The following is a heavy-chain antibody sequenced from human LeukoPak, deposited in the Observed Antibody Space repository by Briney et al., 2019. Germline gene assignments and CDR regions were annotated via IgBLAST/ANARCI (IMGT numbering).Heavy chain of an antibody. J-gene: IGHJ4*02. D-gene: IGHD3-10*01. Sequence: GGSLRLSCAASGFTVSSNYMSWVRQAPGKGLEWVSVTYSNGRTYYADSVKGRFTISRDNAKNSLYLQMNSLRAEDTAVYYCARDTYGSGSYYNAPLDYWGQGTLVTVSS. V-gene: IGHV3-53*01. CDR1: GFTVSSNY. CDR3: ARDTYGSGSYYNAPLDY. CDR2: TYSNGRT.